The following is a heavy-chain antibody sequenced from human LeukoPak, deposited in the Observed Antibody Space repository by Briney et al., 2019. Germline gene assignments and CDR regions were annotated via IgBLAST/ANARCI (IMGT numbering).Heavy chain of an antibody. D-gene: IGHD3-22*01. J-gene: IGHJ3*02. V-gene: IGHV1-69*13. CDR2: IIPIFGTA. CDR1: GGTFSNYA. CDR3: ARESPRSGYYYGDDAFDI. Sequence: ASVKVSCKASGGTFSNYALNWVRQAPGQGLEWMGGIIPIFGTANYAQKFQGRVTITADESTNTAYVELSSLRSEDTAVYFCARESPRSGYYYGDDAFDIWGQGTMVTVSS.